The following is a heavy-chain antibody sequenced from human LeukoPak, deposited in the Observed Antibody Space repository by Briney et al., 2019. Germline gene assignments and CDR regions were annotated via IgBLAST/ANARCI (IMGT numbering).Heavy chain of an antibody. CDR2: ISYDGSNK. Sequence: VQPGRSLRLSCAASGFTFSSYGMHWVRQAPGKGLEWVAVISYDGSNKYHADSVKGRFTISRDNSKNTLYLQMNSLRAEDTAVYYCAKGSEVMFDYWGQGTLVTVSS. CDR3: AKGSEVMFDY. J-gene: IGHJ4*02. V-gene: IGHV3-30*18. CDR1: GFTFSSYG. D-gene: IGHD3-16*01.